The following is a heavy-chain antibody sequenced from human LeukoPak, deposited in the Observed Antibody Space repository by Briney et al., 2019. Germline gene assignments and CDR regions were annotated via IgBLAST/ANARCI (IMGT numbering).Heavy chain of an antibody. J-gene: IGHJ3*02. CDR3: ARQTGIGAFDI. V-gene: IGHV4-59*08. D-gene: IGHD3-10*01. CDR1: GGSISTYY. Sequence: SETLSLTCTVSGGSISTYYWSWVRLPPGKGLEWIGYIYYSGSTNYNPSLKSRVTISVDTSKNQFSLKLSSVTAADTAVYYCARQTGIGAFDIWGQGTMVTVSS. CDR2: IYYSGST.